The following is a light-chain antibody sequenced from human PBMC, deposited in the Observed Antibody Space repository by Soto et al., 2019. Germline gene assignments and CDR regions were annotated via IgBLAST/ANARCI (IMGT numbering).Light chain of an antibody. CDR3: QHYNSYSQA. J-gene: IGKJ1*01. CDR1: QTISSW. Sequence: DIQMTQSPSTLSGSVGDRVTITCRASQTISSWLAWYQQKPGKAPKLLIYKASTLKSGVPSRFSGSGSGTEFTLTISSLQPDDFGTYYCQHYNSYSQAFGQATKVDIK. V-gene: IGKV1-5*03. CDR2: KAS.